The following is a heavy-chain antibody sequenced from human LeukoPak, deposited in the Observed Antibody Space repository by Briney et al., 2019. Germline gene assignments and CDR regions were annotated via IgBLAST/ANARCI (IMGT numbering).Heavy chain of an antibody. Sequence: PGGSLRLSCAASGFTFDDYGMSWVRQAPGKGLEWVSGINWNGGSTGYADSVKGRFTISRDNAKDSLYLQMNSLRAEDTALYYCARASSGWPPPDYYYYMDVWGKGTTVTISS. J-gene: IGHJ6*03. CDR2: INWNGGST. V-gene: IGHV3-20*04. D-gene: IGHD6-19*01. CDR1: GFTFDDYG. CDR3: ARASSGWPPPDYYYYMDV.